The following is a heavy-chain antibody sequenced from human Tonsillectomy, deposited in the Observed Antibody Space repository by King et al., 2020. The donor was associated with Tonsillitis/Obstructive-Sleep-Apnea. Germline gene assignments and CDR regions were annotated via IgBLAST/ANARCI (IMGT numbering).Heavy chain of an antibody. CDR1: GNTFSSYA. CDR2: MSGGGGST. V-gene: IGHV3-23*04. CDR3: AKAMVQGIIITIFDY. Sequence: VQLVESGGGLVQPGGSLRLSCAASGNTFSSYAMSWVRQAPGKGLEWVSTMSGGGGSTYYADSVKGRFTISRDNSKNTLYLQMNSLRAEDTAVYYCAKAMVQGIIITIFDYWGQGTLVTVSS. D-gene: IGHD3-10*01. J-gene: IGHJ4*02.